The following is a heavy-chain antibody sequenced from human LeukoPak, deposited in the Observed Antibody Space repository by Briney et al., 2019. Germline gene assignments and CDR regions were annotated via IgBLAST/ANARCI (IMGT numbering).Heavy chain of an antibody. CDR3: TTYSSGHY. CDR2: IGVKTNSYAT. J-gene: IGHJ4*02. D-gene: IGHD6-19*01. Sequence: GGSLRLSCAASGFTFSVSDMHWVRQASGKGLEWVGRIGVKTNSYATAYAAALQGRFTISRDDSKNTAYLQMNSLTTEDTAVYYCTTYSSGHYWGQGTLVTVSS. CDR1: GFTFSVSD. V-gene: IGHV3-73*01.